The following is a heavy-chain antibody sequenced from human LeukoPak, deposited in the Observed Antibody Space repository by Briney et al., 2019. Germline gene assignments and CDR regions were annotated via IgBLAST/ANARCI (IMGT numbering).Heavy chain of an antibody. V-gene: IGHV3-30*03. J-gene: IGHJ4*02. CDR2: ISYDGSNE. CDR3: ARDRVLWFGEIDY. Sequence: GGSLRLSCAAFGFTFSTYGMHWVRQAPGKGLEWVAVISYDGSNEYYADSVKGRFTISRDNSKNTLYLQMNSLRAEDTAVYYCARDRVLWFGEIDYWGQGTLVTVSS. D-gene: IGHD3-10*01. CDR1: GFTFSTYG.